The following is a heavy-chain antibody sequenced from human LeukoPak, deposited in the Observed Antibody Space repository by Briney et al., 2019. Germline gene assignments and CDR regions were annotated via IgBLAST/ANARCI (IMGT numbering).Heavy chain of an antibody. CDR3: ARGYGAFDF. V-gene: IGHV4-30-2*01. CDR2: IYHSRST. J-gene: IGHJ4*02. Sequence: TLSLTCAVSGGSINSGGYSWSWIRQPPGKGLEWMGYIYHSRSTYYNPSLKSRVTMSVDRSKNHFSLKLNSVTAADTAVYYCARGYGAFDFWGQGILVAVSS. D-gene: IGHD5-18*01. CDR1: GGSINSGGYS.